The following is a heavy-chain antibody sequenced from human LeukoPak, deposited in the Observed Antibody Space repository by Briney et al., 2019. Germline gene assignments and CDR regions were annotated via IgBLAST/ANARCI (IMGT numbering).Heavy chain of an antibody. CDR2: INPSSGGT. Sequence: ASVKVSFKASGYTFTGYYMHWVRQAPGQGLEWMGWINPSSGGTNYSQKFQGRVTMTRDTSISTAYMELSRLRSDDTAVYYCARASDGSGWYPYYFDYWGQGTLVTVFS. CDR1: GYTFTGYY. J-gene: IGHJ4*02. V-gene: IGHV1-2*02. CDR3: ARASDGSGWYPYYFDY. D-gene: IGHD6-19*01.